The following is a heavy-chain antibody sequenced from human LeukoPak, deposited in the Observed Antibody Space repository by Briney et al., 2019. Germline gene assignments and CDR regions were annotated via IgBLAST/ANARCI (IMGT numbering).Heavy chain of an antibody. CDR2: ISAYNGKT. CDR1: GYTFTGYG. D-gene: IGHD3-3*01. V-gene: IGHV1-18*01. CDR3: VRDLGLDYRFWSGYHQYYYMAV. J-gene: IGHJ6*03. Sequence: GASVKVSCKASGYTFTGYGISWVRQAPGHGLEWMGWISAYNGKTNYPQNLQGRVTMTTDTSTSTAYMELRSLRSDDTAVYYCVRDLGLDYRFWSGYHQYYYMAVWGKGTTVTVSS.